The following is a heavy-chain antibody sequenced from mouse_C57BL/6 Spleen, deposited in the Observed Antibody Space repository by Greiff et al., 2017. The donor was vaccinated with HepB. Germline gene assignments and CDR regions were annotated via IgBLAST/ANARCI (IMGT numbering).Heavy chain of an antibody. D-gene: IGHD1-2*01. J-gene: IGHJ3*01. V-gene: IGHV1-81*01. Sequence: QVQLQQSGAELARPGASVKLSCKASGYTFTSYGISWVKQRTGQGLEWIGEIYPRSGNTYYNEKFKGKATLTADKSSSTAYMELRSLTSEDSAVYFCARGGITTDGPLAYWGQGTLVTVSA. CDR1: GYTFTSYG. CDR3: ARGGITTDGPLAY. CDR2: IYPRSGNT.